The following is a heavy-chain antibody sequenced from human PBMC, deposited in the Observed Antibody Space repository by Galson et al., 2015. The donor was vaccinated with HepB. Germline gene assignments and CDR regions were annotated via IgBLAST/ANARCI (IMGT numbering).Heavy chain of an antibody. D-gene: IGHD2-21*02. CDR1: GYTFTSYY. V-gene: IGHV1-46*01. J-gene: IGHJ4*02. Sequence: SVKVSCKASGYTFTSYYMHWVRQAPGQGLEWMGIINPGGGSTSYAQKFQGRVTMTRDTSTSTVYMELSSLRSEDTAVYYCARGRLAYCGGDCYSFDYWGQGTLVTVSS. CDR3: ARGRLAYCGGDCYSFDY. CDR2: INPGGGST.